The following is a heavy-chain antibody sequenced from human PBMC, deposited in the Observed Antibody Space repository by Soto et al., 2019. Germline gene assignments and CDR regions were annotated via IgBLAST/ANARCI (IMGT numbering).Heavy chain of an antibody. CDR3: AKDVSATPSHTSL. D-gene: IGHD2-15*01. Sequence: PWWSLRLSCSASVFTFSSYAMSWVRQAPGKGLEWVSAISGSGGSTYYADSVKGRFTISRDNSKNTLYLQMNSLRAEDTAVYYCAKDVSATPSHTSLWGQGTLVTVSS. V-gene: IGHV3-23*01. CDR1: VFTFSSYA. J-gene: IGHJ4*02. CDR2: ISGSGGST.